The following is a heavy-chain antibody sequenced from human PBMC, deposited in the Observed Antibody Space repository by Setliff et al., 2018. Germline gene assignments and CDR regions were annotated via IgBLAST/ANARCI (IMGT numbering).Heavy chain of an antibody. Sequence: SVKVSCKASGGTFSSYAISWVRQAPGQGLEWMGGIIPIFGTANYAQKFQGRVTITADESTSTAYMELSSLRSEDTAVYYCARGAAAGHYFDYWGQGTLVTVSS. CDR1: GGTFSSYA. D-gene: IGHD6-13*01. J-gene: IGHJ4*02. CDR3: ARGAAAGHYFDY. V-gene: IGHV1-69*13. CDR2: IIPIFGTA.